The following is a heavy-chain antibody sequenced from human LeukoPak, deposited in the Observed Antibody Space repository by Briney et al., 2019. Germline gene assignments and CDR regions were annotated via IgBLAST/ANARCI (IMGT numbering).Heavy chain of an antibody. CDR1: GFTFSSYA. V-gene: IGHV3-30*04. Sequence: GRSLRLSCAASGFTFSSYAMHWVRQAPGKGLEWVAVISYDGSNKYYADSVKGRVTISRDNSKNTLYLQMNSLRAEGTAVYYCARVVYCSGGSCFVTRSHYYYYYMDVWGKGTTVTVSS. J-gene: IGHJ6*03. CDR3: ARVVYCSGGSCFVTRSHYYYYYMDV. CDR2: ISYDGSNK. D-gene: IGHD2-15*01.